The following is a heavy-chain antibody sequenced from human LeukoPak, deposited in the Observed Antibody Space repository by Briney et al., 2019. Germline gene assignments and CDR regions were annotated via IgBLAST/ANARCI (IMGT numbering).Heavy chain of an antibody. Sequence: PSETLSLTCTVSGGSITDYYWSWIRQPPGKGLEWIGYIYYTGNAYYNPSLKSRVTMSVDTSTNQFSLKLSSVTAADTAVYYCAREDYYDSSGYYYPGGYFDYWGQGTLVTVSS. CDR1: GGSITDYY. D-gene: IGHD3-22*01. J-gene: IGHJ4*02. CDR2: IYYTGNA. V-gene: IGHV4-59*12. CDR3: AREDYYDSSGYYYPGGYFDY.